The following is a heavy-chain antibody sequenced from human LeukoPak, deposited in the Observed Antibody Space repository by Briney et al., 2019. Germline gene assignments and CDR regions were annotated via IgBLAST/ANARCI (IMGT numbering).Heavy chain of an antibody. CDR2: INASGGST. J-gene: IGHJ6*02. Sequence: ASEKVSCKASGYTFTSYYMHWVRQAPGQGLEWMGIINASGGSTSHAQKFQGRVTMTRDTSTSTVYMELSSLRSEDTAVYYCARGVSGYSYGRYYYYGMDVWGQGTTVTVSS. CDR3: ARGVSGYSYGRYYYYGMDV. D-gene: IGHD5-18*01. CDR1: GYTFTSYY. V-gene: IGHV1-46*01.